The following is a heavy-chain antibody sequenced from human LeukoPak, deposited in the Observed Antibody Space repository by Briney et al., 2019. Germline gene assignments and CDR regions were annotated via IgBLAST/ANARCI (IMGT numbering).Heavy chain of an antibody. J-gene: IGHJ4*02. V-gene: IGHV3-23*01. D-gene: IGHD1-26*01. Sequence: GGSLRLSCAASGFTFSSSAMSWVRQVPGKGLEWVSGISASGGSTSYADSVRGRFTISRDNSKNTLYLQMNSLRAEDTAVYYCASGATKWELPYYFDYWGQGTLVTVSS. CDR2: ISASGGST. CDR3: ASGATKWELPYYFDY. CDR1: GFTFSSSA.